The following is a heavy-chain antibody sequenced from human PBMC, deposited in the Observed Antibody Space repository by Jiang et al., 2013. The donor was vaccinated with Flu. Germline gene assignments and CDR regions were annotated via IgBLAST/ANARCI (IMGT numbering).Heavy chain of an antibody. J-gene: IGHJ6*02. Sequence: GAEVKKPGESLKISCAGSGYSFTSHWLAWVRHMPGKGLEWMGIIYPADSHARYSPSFRGQVNIPADKSITTAYLQWSSLKASDTATYFCARILYAGGGYFYYGMDVWGQGTSVTVSS. CDR2: IYPADSHA. CDR1: GYSFTSHW. D-gene: IGHD2/OR15-2a*01. CDR3: ARILYAGGGYFYYGMDV. V-gene: IGHV5-51*01.